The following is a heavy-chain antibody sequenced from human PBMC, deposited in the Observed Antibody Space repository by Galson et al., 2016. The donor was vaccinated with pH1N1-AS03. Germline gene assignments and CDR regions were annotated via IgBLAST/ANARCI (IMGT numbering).Heavy chain of an antibody. D-gene: IGHD1-26*01. CDR1: GYTFSNYW. CDR3: ARHASPTILSYHFDS. Sequence: QSGAEVKKPGESLKISCKGSGYTFSNYWIVWVRQMPGKGLEWMGIIYPGDSARYSPSFQGQVTFSADKSTSTAYLHLTTLKAADSAIYYCARHASPTILSYHFDSWGRGTLVTVSS. V-gene: IGHV5-51*01. J-gene: IGHJ4*02. CDR2: IYPGDSA.